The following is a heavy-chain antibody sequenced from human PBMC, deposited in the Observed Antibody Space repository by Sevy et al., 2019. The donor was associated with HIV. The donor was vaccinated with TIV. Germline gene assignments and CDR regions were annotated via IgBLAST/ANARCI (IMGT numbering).Heavy chain of an antibody. CDR1: GFTLSSYG. CDR3: ARDKALSSPPLFDY. D-gene: IGHD6-6*01. J-gene: IGHJ4*02. CDR2: IRYDGSNK. Sequence: GGSLRLSCAASGFTLSSYGMHWVRQAPGKGLEWVAVIRYDGSNKYYADSVKGRFTISRDNAKNSLYLQMNSLRAEDTAVYYCARDKALSSPPLFDYWGQGTLVTVSS. V-gene: IGHV3-33*01.